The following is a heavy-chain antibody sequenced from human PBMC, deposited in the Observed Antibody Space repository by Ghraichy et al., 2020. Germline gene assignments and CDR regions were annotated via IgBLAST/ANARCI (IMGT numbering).Heavy chain of an antibody. V-gene: IGHV3-30-3*01. CDR3: ASDIVGVTTGGTLDY. D-gene: IGHD1-26*01. Sequence: GALRLSCAASGFTFRSYTMHWVRQAPGKGLEWVAVISHDGSNKYYADSVKGRLTISRDNSKNTLYLQMNSLRAEDTAVYYCASDIVGVTTGGTLDYWGQGTLVTVSS. CDR1: GFTFRSYT. J-gene: IGHJ4*02. CDR2: ISHDGSNK.